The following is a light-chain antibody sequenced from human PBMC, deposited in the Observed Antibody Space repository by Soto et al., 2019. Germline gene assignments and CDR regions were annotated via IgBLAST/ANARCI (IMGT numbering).Light chain of an antibody. CDR1: SSDVGGYNY. Sequence: QSALTQTASVSGSPGQSITISCTGTSSDVGGYNYVSWYQQHPGKGPKLMIYEVTNRPSGVSFRFSGSKSGNTAYLTISGLQAEDEADYYCSSYTAINTVTFGGGTKLTVL. J-gene: IGLJ2*01. CDR2: EVT. V-gene: IGLV2-14*01. CDR3: SSYTAINTVT.